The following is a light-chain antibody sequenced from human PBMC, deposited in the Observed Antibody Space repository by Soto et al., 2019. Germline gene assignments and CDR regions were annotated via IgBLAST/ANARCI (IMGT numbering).Light chain of an antibody. J-gene: IGLJ1*01. CDR2: EVT. CDR3: SSYTSTSTLYV. V-gene: IGLV2-14*01. Sequence: QSAMTQPASVSGAPGQSITISCTGTSSDVGGYNYVSWYQQHPDKAPKLMIYEVTNRPSGVSFRFSGSKSGKTASLTISGLQPEDEADYYCSSYTSTSTLYVFGTGTQLTVL. CDR1: SSDVGGYNY.